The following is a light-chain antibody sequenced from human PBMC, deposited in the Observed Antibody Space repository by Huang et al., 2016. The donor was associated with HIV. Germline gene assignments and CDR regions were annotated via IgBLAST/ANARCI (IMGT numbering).Light chain of an antibody. CDR3: QQSYNTPYT. CDR1: QSINTY. J-gene: IGKJ2*01. V-gene: IGKV1-39*01. Sequence: DIQMTQSPSSLSASVGDRVTITCRASQSINTYLNWYQQKLGKAPRLLIYAASSLQSGVPSRFSGCVSGTDFTLTISSLQPEDFAIYYCQQSYNTPYTFGQGTKLEIK. CDR2: AAS.